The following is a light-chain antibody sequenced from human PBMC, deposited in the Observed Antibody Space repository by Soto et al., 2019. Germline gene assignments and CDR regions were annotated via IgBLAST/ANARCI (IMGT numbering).Light chain of an antibody. Sequence: QSVLTQPPSASGTPGQRITISCSGSNSNIGSHTVNWFRQLPGTAPKLLIYSDNQRPSGVPDRFSGSRSGTSASLAISGLQSEDEADYYCATWDDTLNAWVFGGGTQLTVL. CDR3: ATWDDTLNAWV. CDR2: SDN. CDR1: NSNIGSHT. J-gene: IGLJ3*02. V-gene: IGLV1-44*01.